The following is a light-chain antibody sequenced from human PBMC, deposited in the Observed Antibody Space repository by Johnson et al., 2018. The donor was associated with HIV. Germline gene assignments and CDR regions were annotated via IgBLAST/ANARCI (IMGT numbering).Light chain of an antibody. CDR1: SSNIGDNY. V-gene: IGLV1-51*02. CDR3: GTWDSSLSAGINYV. Sequence: QSVLTQPPSVSAAPGQKVSISCSGSSSNIGDNYVSWYQQVPGTAPKLLIYEKNKRPSGIPDRFSASKSGTSATLVITGLQTGDEADYYCGTWDSSLSAGINYVFGTGTKVTVL. J-gene: IGLJ1*01. CDR2: EKN.